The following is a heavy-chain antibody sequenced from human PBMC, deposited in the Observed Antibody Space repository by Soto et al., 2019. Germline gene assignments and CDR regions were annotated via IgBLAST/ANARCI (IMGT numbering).Heavy chain of an antibody. V-gene: IGHV1-69*13. J-gene: IGHJ4*02. CDR2: IIPIFGTA. D-gene: IGHD3-3*01. Sequence: SVKVSCKASGGTFSSYAISWVRQAPGQGLEWMGGIIPIFGTANYAQKFQGRVTITADESTSTAYMELSSLRSEDTAVYYCANTRGVLQYDFWSGPDQYYFDYWGQGTLVTVSS. CDR3: ANTRGVLQYDFWSGPDQYYFDY. CDR1: GGTFSSYA.